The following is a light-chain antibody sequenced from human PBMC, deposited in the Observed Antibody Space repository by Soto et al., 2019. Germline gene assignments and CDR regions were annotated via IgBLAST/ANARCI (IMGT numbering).Light chain of an antibody. V-gene: IGKV3-20*01. Sequence: EIVLTQSPGTLSLSPGERATLSCRASQSVSSSYLAWYQQKPGQATRLLIYGASSRATGIPDRFSCSGSGTDFTLSISRLEPEDFAVYYWQQYGSSPWTFGEGTKVEIK. CDR3: QQYGSSPWT. CDR2: GAS. J-gene: IGKJ1*01. CDR1: QSVSSSY.